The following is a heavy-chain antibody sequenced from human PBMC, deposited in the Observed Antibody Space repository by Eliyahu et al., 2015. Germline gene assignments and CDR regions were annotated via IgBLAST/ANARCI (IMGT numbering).Heavy chain of an antibody. CDR3: ARESMVRGVIIHYYYYGMDV. D-gene: IGHD3-10*01. Sequence: QVQLVQSGAEVKXPGASXXVSCKASGYTFTSYAXXWVRQAPGQXLEWXGWXNAGNGNTKYSQKFQGRVTITRDTSASTAYMELSSLRSEDTAVYYCARESMVRGVIIHYYYYGMDVWGQGTTVTVSS. CDR1: GYTFTSYA. V-gene: IGHV1-3*01. J-gene: IGHJ6*02. CDR2: XNAGNGNT.